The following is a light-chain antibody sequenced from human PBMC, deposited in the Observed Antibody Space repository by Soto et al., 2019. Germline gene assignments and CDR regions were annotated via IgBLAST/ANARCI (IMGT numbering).Light chain of an antibody. CDR1: RSDVGGYDY. CDR3: SSYAGSSNYV. Sequence: QSALTQPPSASGSPGQSVTISCTGTRSDVGGYDYVSWYQQHPGQAPKLMILEVSQRPSGVPDRFSGSKSGNTASLTVSALQAEDEADYFCSSYAGSSNYVFGTGTKVTV. CDR2: EVS. V-gene: IGLV2-8*01. J-gene: IGLJ1*01.